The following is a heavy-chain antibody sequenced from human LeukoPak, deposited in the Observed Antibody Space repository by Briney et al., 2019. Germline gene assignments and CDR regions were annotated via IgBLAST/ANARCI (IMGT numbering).Heavy chain of an antibody. V-gene: IGHV3-23*01. Sequence: GGSLRLSCSASGFTFSTYAMDWVRQAPGKGLEWVSAISTGGDRTYHADSVKGRFTISRDNSKNTLYLQMNSLRAEDTAVYYCARSPSSGYFDWFDPWGQGTLVTVSS. D-gene: IGHD3-22*01. CDR1: GFTFSTYA. J-gene: IGHJ5*02. CDR3: ARSPSSGYFDWFDP. CDR2: ISTGGDRT.